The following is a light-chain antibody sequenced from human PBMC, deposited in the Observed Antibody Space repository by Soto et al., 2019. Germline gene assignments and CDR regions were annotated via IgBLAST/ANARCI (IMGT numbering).Light chain of an antibody. CDR3: SSYGGSNNVV. Sequence: QSALTQPPSASGSPGQSVTISCSGVSSDVGISNYVSWYQQHPGKAPKLVIYEVTKRPSGVPDRFSGSKSGNTASLTVSGLQVEDEADYYCSSYGGSNNVVFGGGTQLTVL. CDR2: EVT. CDR1: SSDVGISNY. J-gene: IGLJ3*02. V-gene: IGLV2-8*01.